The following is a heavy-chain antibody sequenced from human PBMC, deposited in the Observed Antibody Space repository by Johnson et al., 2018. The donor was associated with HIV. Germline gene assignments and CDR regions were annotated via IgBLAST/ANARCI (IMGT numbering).Heavy chain of an antibody. CDR1: GFTFSSYW. J-gene: IGHJ3*01. CDR2: INWNDGNNK. V-gene: IGHV3-23*04. D-gene: IGHD3-22*01. Sequence: QLVESGGGLVQPGGSLRLSCAASGFTFSSYWMSWVRQAPGKGLEWVSGINWNDGNNKYYADSVKGRFTISRDNSKNTLYLQMNSLRAEDTAVYYCARGRLLESSSYLAVWGQGTMVTVSS. CDR3: ARGRLLESSSYLAV.